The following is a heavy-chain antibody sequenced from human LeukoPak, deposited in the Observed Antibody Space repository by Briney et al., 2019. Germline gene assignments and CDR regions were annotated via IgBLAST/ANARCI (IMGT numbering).Heavy chain of an antibody. D-gene: IGHD3-9*01. CDR2: ISSSSTTI. V-gene: IGHV3-48*01. J-gene: IGHJ4*02. Sequence: PGGSLRLSCAASGFTFSSYSMNWVRQAPGKGLEWVSDISSSSTTIYYADSVKGRFTISRDNAKNSLYLQMNSLRAEDTAVYYCARDRDILTGQDYWGQGTLVTVSS. CDR3: ARDRDILTGQDY. CDR1: GFTFSSYS.